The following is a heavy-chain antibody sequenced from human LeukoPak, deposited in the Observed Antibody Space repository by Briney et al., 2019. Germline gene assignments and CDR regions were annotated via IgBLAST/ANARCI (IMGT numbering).Heavy chain of an antibody. CDR1: GFTFSSYS. J-gene: IGHJ3*02. CDR3: ARPSTQGRVAGAFDI. Sequence: GGSLRLSCAASGFTFSSYSMNWVRQASGKGLEWVSSISSSSSYIYYADSVKGRFTISRDNAKNSLYLQMSSLRAEDTAVYYCARPSTQGRVAGAFDIWGQGTMVTVSS. D-gene: IGHD6-19*01. V-gene: IGHV3-21*01. CDR2: ISSSSSYI.